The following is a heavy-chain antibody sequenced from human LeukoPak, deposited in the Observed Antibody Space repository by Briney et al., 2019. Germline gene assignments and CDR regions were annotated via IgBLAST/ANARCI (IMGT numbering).Heavy chain of an antibody. V-gene: IGHV3-23*01. CDR1: GFTLSSYE. Sequence: PGGSLRLSCIVSGFTLSSYEMSWIRQAPGKGLEWVARIEYSGGSAYYADSVKGRFSISREDSKNTLYLQLNSLRAEDTALYYCTRNSGWYRISWGQGTLVTVSS. J-gene: IGHJ4*02. CDR3: TRNSGWYRIS. CDR2: IEYSGGSA. D-gene: IGHD6-19*01.